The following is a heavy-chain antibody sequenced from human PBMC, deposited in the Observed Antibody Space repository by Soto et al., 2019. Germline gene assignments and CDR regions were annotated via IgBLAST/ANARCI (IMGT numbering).Heavy chain of an antibody. CDR1: GFTFSSYG. CDR2: IWYDGSNK. CDR3: ARWGIAAADY. Sequence: QVQLVESGGGVVQPGRSLRLSCAASGFTFSSYGMHWVRQAPGKGLEWVAVIWYDGSNKYYPDSVKGQFTISRDNSMNTLDLQMTSLRAEDTAVYYCARWGIAAADYWGQGTLVTVSS. D-gene: IGHD6-13*01. V-gene: IGHV3-33*01. J-gene: IGHJ4*02.